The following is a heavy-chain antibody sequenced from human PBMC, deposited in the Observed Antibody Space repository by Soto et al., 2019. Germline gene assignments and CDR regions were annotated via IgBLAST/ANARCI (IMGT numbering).Heavy chain of an antibody. Sequence: GGSLRLSCAASGFTVNGYYMGWIRQPPGKGLEWLAYISGDSVYTNHADSVKGRFTISRDNAKNSLYLQMDSLRAEDTAVYFCATGQQVRMADIWGQGTMVTVSS. J-gene: IGHJ3*02. CDR2: ISGDSVYT. D-gene: IGHD6-13*01. V-gene: IGHV3-11*03. CDR3: ATGQQVRMADI. CDR1: GFTVNGYY.